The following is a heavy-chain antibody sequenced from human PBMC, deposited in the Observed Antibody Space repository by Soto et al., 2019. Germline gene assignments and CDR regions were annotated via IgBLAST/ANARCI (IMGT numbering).Heavy chain of an antibody. CDR3: AKDVKAGYDILTGYYSGGFDY. CDR2: ISGSGGST. CDR1: GFTFSSYA. V-gene: IGHV3-23*01. J-gene: IGHJ4*02. Sequence: EVQLLESGGGLVQPGGSLRLSCAASGFTFSSYAMSWVRQAPGKGLEWVSAISGSGGSTYYADSVKGRFTISRDNSKNTLYLQMNSLRAEDTAVYYCAKDVKAGYDILTGYYSGGFDYWGQGTLVTVSS. D-gene: IGHD3-9*01.